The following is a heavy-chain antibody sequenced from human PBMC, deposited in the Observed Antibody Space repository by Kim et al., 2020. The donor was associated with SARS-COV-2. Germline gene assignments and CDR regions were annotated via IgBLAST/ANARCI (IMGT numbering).Heavy chain of an antibody. J-gene: IGHJ6*02. D-gene: IGHD3-3*02. CDR3: TNVDTTRGLASPEDYYYYGRAV. V-gene: IGHV3-23*01. CDR2: IGVNAGTT. CDR1: GFTFTNNA. Sequence: GGSLRLSCVDSGFTFTNNAMSWVRQAPGKGLEWVSAIGVNAGTTFYAESVKGRFTISRYNSKNTLYLQMNSLRLEDTAVYYCTNVDTTRGLASPEDYYYYGRAVWGQGTTDTLSS.